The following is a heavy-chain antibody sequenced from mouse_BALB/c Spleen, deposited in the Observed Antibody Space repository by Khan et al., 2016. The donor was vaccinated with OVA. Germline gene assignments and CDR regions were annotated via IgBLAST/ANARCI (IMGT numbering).Heavy chain of an antibody. CDR1: GYSITSDYA. V-gene: IGHV3-2*02. J-gene: IGHJ2*01. D-gene: IGHD1-1*01. CDR3: ARVYGGDFDY. Sequence: QLEESGPGLVKPSQSLSLTCTVTGYSITSDYAWNWIRQFPGNKLEWMGYISYSGNTKYNPSLKSRISITRDTSKNQFFLQLNSVTIEDTATYYWARVYGGDFDYWGQGTTLTVSS. CDR2: ISYSGNT.